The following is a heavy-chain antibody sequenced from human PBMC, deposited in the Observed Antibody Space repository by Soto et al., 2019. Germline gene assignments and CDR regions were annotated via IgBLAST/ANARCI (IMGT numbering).Heavy chain of an antibody. CDR2: IWYDGSNK. D-gene: IGHD3-10*01. Sequence: PLKGLEWVAVIWYDGSNKYYADSVKGRFTISRDNSKNTLYLQMNSLRAEDTAVYYCARDLYGSGFPFDPWGQGTLVTVSS. J-gene: IGHJ5*02. V-gene: IGHV3-33*01. CDR3: ARDLYGSGFPFDP.